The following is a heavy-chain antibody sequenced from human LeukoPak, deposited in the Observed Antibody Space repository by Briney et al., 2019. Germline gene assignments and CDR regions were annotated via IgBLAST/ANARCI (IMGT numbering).Heavy chain of an antibody. J-gene: IGHJ5*02. CDR1: GVSISSYY. D-gene: IGHD2-15*01. Sequence: PSETLSLTCNVSGVSISSYYWSWIRQPAGKGLEWIGHIYTSGSTNYNPSLKSRVTISVDTSKNQFSLKLSSVTAADTAVYYCARDRGYCSGGSCYSVGWFDPWGQGTLVTVSS. V-gene: IGHV4-4*07. CDR3: ARDRGYCSGGSCYSVGWFDP. CDR2: IYTSGST.